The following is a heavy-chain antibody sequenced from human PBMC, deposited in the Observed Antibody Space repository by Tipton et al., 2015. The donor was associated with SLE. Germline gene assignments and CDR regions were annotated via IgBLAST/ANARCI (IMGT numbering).Heavy chain of an antibody. J-gene: IGHJ4*02. CDR2: INHSGSA. CDR3: AKGPAGSAAYLDY. Sequence: TLSLTCAVYGGSFSGYYWSWICQPQGKGLEWIGEINHSGSANYNPSLKSRVTISVDTSKKYLSLKLSPVTAADTAVYYCAKGPAGSAAYLDYWGQGTLVTVST. V-gene: IGHV4-34*01. CDR1: GGSFSGYY.